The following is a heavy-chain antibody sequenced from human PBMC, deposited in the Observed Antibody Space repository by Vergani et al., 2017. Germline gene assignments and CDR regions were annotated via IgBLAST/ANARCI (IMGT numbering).Heavy chain of an antibody. V-gene: IGHV5-10-1*03. CDR1: GYSFTSYW. Sequence: EVQLVQSGAEVKKPGESLRISCKGSGYSFTSYWISWVRQMPGKGLEWMGRIDPSDSYTNYSPSFQGHVTISADKSISTAYLQWSSLKASDTAMYYCARELRSSGWYPYYFDYWGQGTLVTVSS. J-gene: IGHJ4*02. CDR3: ARELRSSGWYPYYFDY. D-gene: IGHD6-19*01. CDR2: IDPSDSYT.